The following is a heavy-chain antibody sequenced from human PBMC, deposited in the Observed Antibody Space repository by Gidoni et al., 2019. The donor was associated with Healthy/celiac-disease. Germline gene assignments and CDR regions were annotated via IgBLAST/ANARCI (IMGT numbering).Heavy chain of an antibody. D-gene: IGHD6-19*01. V-gene: IGHV3-23*01. CDR2: ISGSGGST. CDR3: AKDRRGGIAVAGNSPVDY. J-gene: IGHJ4*02. CDR1: GFTFSRDA. Sequence: EVQQLEAGGGLVQPGGPLRLAQSASGFTFSRDAMSWFLQAPGKGRQWVSAISGSGGSTYYAASVKGRFTISRDTSKNTLYLQLSSLGAADTAVYYCAKDRRGGIAVAGNSPVDYWGQGTLVTVSS.